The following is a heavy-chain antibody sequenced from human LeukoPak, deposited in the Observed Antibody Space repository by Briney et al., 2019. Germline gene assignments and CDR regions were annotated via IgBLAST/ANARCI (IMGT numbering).Heavy chain of an antibody. J-gene: IGHJ4*02. D-gene: IGHD6-13*01. V-gene: IGHV3-7*03. CDR3: ATSTAAAGTD. CDR1: GFTFSSYG. CDR2: IKQDGSEK. Sequence: GGSLRLSCAASGFTFSSYGMHWVRQAPGKGLKWVANIKQDGSEKYYVDSVKGRFTISRDNAQNSLYLQMNSLRAEDTAIYYCATSTAAAGTDWGQGTLVTVSS.